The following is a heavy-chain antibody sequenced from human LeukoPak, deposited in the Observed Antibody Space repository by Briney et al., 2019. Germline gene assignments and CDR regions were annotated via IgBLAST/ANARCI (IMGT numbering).Heavy chain of an antibody. CDR3: ARDPYSGSYSAYYYYYMDV. CDR2: ITSSSSYI. D-gene: IGHD1-26*01. CDR1: GFTFSNYN. J-gene: IGHJ6*03. Sequence: GGSLSVSCAASGFTFSNYNMNWVRQAPGKGLDWVSSITSSSSYIYYADSVKGRFTIYRDNDKNSLYLQMHSLRAEDTAVYYCARDPYSGSYSAYYYYYMDVWGKGTTVTVSS. V-gene: IGHV3-21*01.